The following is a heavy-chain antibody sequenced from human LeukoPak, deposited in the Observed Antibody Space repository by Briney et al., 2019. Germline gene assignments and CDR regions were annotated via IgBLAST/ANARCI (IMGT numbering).Heavy chain of an antibody. CDR3: AKKHSTGLDP. J-gene: IGHJ5*02. Sequence: GGSLRLSCAASGFISSSYAMSWVRQAPGKGLEWVSDISGSGGSTYYADSVKGRFTISRDNSKNTLYLQMNSLRAEDSAVYYCAKKHSTGLDPWGQGTLVTVSS. CDR2: ISGSGGST. V-gene: IGHV3-23*01. D-gene: IGHD2/OR15-2a*01. CDR1: GFISSSYA.